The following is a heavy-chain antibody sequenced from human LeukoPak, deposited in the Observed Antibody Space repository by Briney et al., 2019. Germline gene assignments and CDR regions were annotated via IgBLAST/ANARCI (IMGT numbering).Heavy chain of an antibody. CDR2: IHYSGST. J-gene: IGHJ4*02. Sequence: SQTLSLTCTVSGGSISSYYWNWIRQPPGKGLEWLGYIHYSGSTKYNPSLESRVTISLDTAKNQFSLRLSSLTAADTAVYYCARGEGQAVSAFDYWGQGMLVTVSS. CDR3: ARGEGQAVSAFDY. CDR1: GGSISSYY. V-gene: IGHV4-59*01. D-gene: IGHD2-21*02.